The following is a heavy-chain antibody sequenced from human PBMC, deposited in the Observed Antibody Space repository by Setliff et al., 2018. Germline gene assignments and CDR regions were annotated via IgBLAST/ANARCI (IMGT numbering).Heavy chain of an antibody. Sequence: SETLSLTCAVYGGSFSSYYWSWIRQPPGKGLEWIGEINHSGSTNYNPSLKSRVTISVDTSKNQFSLKLSSVTAADTAVYYCARGYGYSSGWYRVYFDYWGQGTLVTVSS. CDR2: INHSGST. CDR3: ARGYGYSSGWYRVYFDY. CDR1: GGSFSSYY. D-gene: IGHD6-19*01. V-gene: IGHV4-34*01. J-gene: IGHJ4*02.